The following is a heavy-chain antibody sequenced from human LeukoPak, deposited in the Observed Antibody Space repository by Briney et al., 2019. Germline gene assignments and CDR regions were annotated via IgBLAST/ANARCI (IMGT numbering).Heavy chain of an antibody. Sequence: ASVKVSCKASGYTFTSYDINWVRQATGQGLEWMGWMNPNSGNTGYAQKFQGRVTMTRNTSISTAYMGLSSLRSEDTAVYYCARNSATYYYDSSGYSELGFDTWGQGTMVTVSS. CDR1: GYTFTSYD. CDR2: MNPNSGNT. D-gene: IGHD3-22*01. J-gene: IGHJ3*02. V-gene: IGHV1-8*01. CDR3: ARNSATYYYDSSGYSELGFDT.